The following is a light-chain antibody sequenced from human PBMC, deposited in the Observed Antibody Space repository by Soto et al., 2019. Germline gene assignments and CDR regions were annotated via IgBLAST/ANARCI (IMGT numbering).Light chain of an antibody. CDR2: DAS. CDR1: QDISNY. CDR3: QQYDNLPPFT. J-gene: IGKJ3*01. Sequence: DIQMTQSPSSLSASVGDRVTITCQASQDISNYLNWYQQKPGKAPKLLIYDASNLETGVPSRFSGSGSGTDFTVTISSLQPEDIATYYCQQYDNLPPFTFGHGTKVDIK. V-gene: IGKV1-33*01.